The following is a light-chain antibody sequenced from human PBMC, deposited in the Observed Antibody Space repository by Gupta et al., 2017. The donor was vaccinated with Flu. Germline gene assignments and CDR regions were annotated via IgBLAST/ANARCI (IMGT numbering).Light chain of an antibody. CDR2: DAS. J-gene: IGKJ4*01. Sequence: ERATLSCRTSQSVRSNLAWLQQKPGQAPRLLIYDASTRATDIPARFSGSGSGTEFTLTISSLQSEDCAGYYCQQYHNWPPLTFGAGTKVEIK. V-gene: IGKV3D-15*01. CDR1: QSVRSN. CDR3: QQYHNWPPLT.